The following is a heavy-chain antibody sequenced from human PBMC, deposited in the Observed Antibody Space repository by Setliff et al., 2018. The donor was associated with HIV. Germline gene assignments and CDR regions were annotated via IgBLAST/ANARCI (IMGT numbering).Heavy chain of an antibody. D-gene: IGHD3-16*02. CDR1: GFTFSNAW. J-gene: IGHJ4*02. CDR2: IKSEVDGGTT. Sequence: GGSLRLSCAASGFTFSNAWMSWVRQAPGKGLEWVGRIKSEVDGGTTDYAAPVKGRFTISRDDPKNTLYLQMNNLEVEDTAVYYCTTDSQGASYYDYVWGSYRIDYWGQGTLVTVSS. V-gene: IGHV3-15*01. CDR3: TTDSQGASYYDYVWGSYRIDY.